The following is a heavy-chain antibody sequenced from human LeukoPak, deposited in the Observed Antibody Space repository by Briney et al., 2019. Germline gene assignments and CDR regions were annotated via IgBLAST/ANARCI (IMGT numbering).Heavy chain of an antibody. CDR2: ISYDGRNK. CDR3: AKDHVGGAGMDH. V-gene: IGHV3-30*18. J-gene: IGHJ4*02. D-gene: IGHD6-13*01. CDR1: GFTFSNHA. Sequence: PGGSLRLSCAASGFTFSNHAMHWVRQAPGKGLEWVAVISYDGRNKYYAETVKGRFTISRDNSKNTQYLQMNSLRVEDTALYYCAKDHVGGAGMDHWGQGSLVTVSS.